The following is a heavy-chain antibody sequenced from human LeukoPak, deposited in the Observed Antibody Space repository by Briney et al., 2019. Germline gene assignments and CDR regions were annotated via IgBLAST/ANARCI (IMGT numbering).Heavy chain of an antibody. J-gene: IGHJ4*02. CDR1: GFTFSSYS. D-gene: IGHD6-19*01. V-gene: IGHV3-21*01. Sequence: GGSLRLSCAASGFTFSSYSINWVRQAPGKGLEWVSSISSSSVYIYYADSVKGRFTISRDNAENSLYLQMNSLRAEDTAVYYCERERGDSGYSSAWYGYWGQGTLVTVSS. CDR2: ISSSSVYI. CDR3: ERERGDSGYSSAWYGY.